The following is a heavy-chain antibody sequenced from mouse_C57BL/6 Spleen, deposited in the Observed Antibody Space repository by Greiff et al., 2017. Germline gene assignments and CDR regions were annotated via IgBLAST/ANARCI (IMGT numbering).Heavy chain of an antibody. J-gene: IGHJ1*03. D-gene: IGHD2-3*01. CDR1: GYTFTNYW. V-gene: IGHV1-63*01. CDR3: ARAPDGYWYFDV. CDR2: IYPGGGYT. Sequence: VQLQESGAELVRPGTSVKMSCKASGYTFTNYWIGWAKQRPGHGLEWIGDIYPGGGYTNYNEKFKGKATLTADKSSSTAYMQFSSLTSEDSAIYYCARAPDGYWYFDVWGTGTTVTVSS.